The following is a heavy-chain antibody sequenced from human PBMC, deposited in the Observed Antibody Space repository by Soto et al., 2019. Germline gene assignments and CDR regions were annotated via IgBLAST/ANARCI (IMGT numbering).Heavy chain of an antibody. CDR2: IYWDDDK. D-gene: IGHD6-19*01. Sequence: QITLKESGPPLVKPTQTLTLTCTFSGFSLSTSEVGVGWIRQPPGKALQWLALIYWDDDKRYSPSLKSRLTITKDTSKNQVVLTMTSMDPVDTATYYCAHAPGIAVTTNWFDPWGQGILVTVSS. CDR3: AHAPGIAVTTNWFDP. V-gene: IGHV2-5*02. J-gene: IGHJ5*02. CDR1: GFSLSTSEVG.